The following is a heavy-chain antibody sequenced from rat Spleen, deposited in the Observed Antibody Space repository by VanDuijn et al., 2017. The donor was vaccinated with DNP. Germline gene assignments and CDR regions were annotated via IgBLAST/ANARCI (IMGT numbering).Heavy chain of an antibody. CDR1: GITFSDHN. CDR3: TTVRPYYDDGYYGVFAY. V-gene: IGHV5-7*01. D-gene: IGHD1-12*03. CDR2: ISTGDST. J-gene: IGHJ3*01. Sequence: EVQLVASGGGLVQPGRSLKLSCAVSGITFSDHNMAWVRQAPKKSLEWVATISTGDSTYYSDSVKGRFSISRDNAKITLYLQVNSLRSEDTATYYCTTVRPYYDDGYYGVFAYWGQGTLVTVSS.